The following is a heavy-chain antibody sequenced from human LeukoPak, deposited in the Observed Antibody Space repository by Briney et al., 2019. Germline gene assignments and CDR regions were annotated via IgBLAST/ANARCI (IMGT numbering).Heavy chain of an antibody. CDR3: TRSFPGIVGAADF. D-gene: IGHD1-26*01. J-gene: IGHJ4*02. Sequence: SETLSLTCTVSGGSISSYYWGWIRQPPGKGLEWIGSIYYSGSTYYNPSLKSRVTISVDTSKNQFSLKVTSMTAADTGVYYCTRSFPGIVGAADFWGQGTLVTVSS. CDR2: IYYSGST. CDR1: GGSISSYY. V-gene: IGHV4-39*07.